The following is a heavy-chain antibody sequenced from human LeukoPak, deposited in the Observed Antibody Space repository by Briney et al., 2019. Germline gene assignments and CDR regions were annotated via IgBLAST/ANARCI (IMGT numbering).Heavy chain of an antibody. Sequence: GGSLRLSCAASGFTFSSYAMSWVRQAPGKGLEWVSAISGSGGSTYYADSVKGRFTISRDNSKNTLYLQMNSLRAEDTAVYYCAKDKVFGQLNWSDPWGQGTLVTVSS. CDR3: AKDKVFGQLNWSDP. V-gene: IGHV3-23*01. CDR2: ISGSGGST. CDR1: GFTFSSYA. D-gene: IGHD6-13*01. J-gene: IGHJ5*02.